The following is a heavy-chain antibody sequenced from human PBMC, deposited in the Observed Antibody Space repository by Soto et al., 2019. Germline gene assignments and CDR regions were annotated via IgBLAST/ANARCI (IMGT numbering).Heavy chain of an antibody. J-gene: IGHJ3*02. Sequence: KPSETLSLTCTVSGGSISSYYWSWIRQPPGKGLEWIGYIYYSESTNYNPSLKSRVTISVDTSKNQFSLKLSSVTAADTAVYYCARVWGGAFDIWGQGTMVTVSS. D-gene: IGHD3-10*01. CDR1: GGSISSYY. V-gene: IGHV4-59*01. CDR3: ARVWGGAFDI. CDR2: IYYSEST.